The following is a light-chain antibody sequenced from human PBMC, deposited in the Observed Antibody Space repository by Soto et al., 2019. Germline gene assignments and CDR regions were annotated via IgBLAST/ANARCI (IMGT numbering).Light chain of an antibody. CDR3: QQYNNWPPWT. CDR1: QSVSSY. Sequence: VLTQAPATLSLSPGERATLSCRASQSVSSYLVWYQQKPGQAPRLLIYGASTRATGIPARFSGSGSGTEFTLTISSLQSEDFAVYYCQQYNNWPPWTFGQGTKVDNK. J-gene: IGKJ1*01. CDR2: GAS. V-gene: IGKV3-15*01.